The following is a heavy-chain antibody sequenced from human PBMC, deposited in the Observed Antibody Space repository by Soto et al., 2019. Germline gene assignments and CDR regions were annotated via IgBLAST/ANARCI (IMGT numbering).Heavy chain of an antibody. Sequence: PSETLSLTCTVSGGSISSGDYYWSWIRQPPGKGLEWSGYIYYSGSTYYTPSLKSRVTVSVDTSKNQFSLKLSSVTAAETAVYSCASGTSGVVRYFDSLSPRVFWDYWGQGTLVTVS. CDR1: GGSISSGDYY. D-gene: IGHD3-9*01. V-gene: IGHV4-30-4*01. CDR3: ASGTSGVVRYFDSLSPRVFWDY. CDR2: IYYSGST. J-gene: IGHJ4*02.